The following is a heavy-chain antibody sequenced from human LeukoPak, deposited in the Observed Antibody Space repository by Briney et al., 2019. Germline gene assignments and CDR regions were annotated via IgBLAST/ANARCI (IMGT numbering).Heavy chain of an antibody. Sequence: GGSLRLSCAASGFTFSSYAMSWVRQAPGKGLEWVSAISAGDSSTYYADSVKGRFTISRDSSKNTLYLQMNSLRAEDTAVYYCARDSRAAAGFYYYYGMDVWGQGTTVTVSS. CDR2: ISAGDSST. D-gene: IGHD6-13*01. CDR1: GFTFSSYA. J-gene: IGHJ6*02. V-gene: IGHV3-23*01. CDR3: ARDSRAAAGFYYYYGMDV.